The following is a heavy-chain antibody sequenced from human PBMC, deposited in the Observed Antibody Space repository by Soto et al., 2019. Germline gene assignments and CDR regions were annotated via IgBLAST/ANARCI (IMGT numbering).Heavy chain of an antibody. CDR1: GYTFPNFY. J-gene: IGHJ6*02. D-gene: IGHD2-15*01. V-gene: IGHV1-46*01. CDR3: ARQRASHGNSAGDDYYFYTMDV. Sequence: ASVKVSCKASGYTFPNFYIHWVRQAPGQGLEWMGIINPGGGSTTYAQKFQGRVTMTRDTSTSTLYMQLSSLRSEDTAMYYCARQRASHGNSAGDDYYFYTMDVWGQGTTVTVSS. CDR2: INPGGGST.